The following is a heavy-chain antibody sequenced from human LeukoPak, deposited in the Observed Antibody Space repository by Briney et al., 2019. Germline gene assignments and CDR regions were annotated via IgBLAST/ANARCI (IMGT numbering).Heavy chain of an antibody. D-gene: IGHD3-22*01. CDR3: ARVRGVPKYYYDSSGYYRNAFDI. Sequence: SETLSLTCTVSGGSISSGGYYWSWIRQPPGKGLEWIGYIYHSGSTYYNPSLKSRVTISVDRSKNQFSLKLSSVTAADTAVYYCARVRGVPKYYYDSSGYYRNAFDIWGQGTMVPVSS. J-gene: IGHJ3*02. CDR1: GGSISSGGYY. V-gene: IGHV4-30-2*01. CDR2: IYHSGST.